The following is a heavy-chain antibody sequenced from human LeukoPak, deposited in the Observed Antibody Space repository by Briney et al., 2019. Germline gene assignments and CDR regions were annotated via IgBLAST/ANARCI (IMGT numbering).Heavy chain of an antibody. D-gene: IGHD3-16*02. CDR1: GGSISSSSYY. CDR2: IYYSGST. CDR3: ARYYDYVWGGYRIFDY. V-gene: IGHV4-39*01. Sequence: PSETLSLTCTVSGGSISSSSYYWGWIRQPPGKGLEWIGSIYYSGSTYYNPSLKSRVTISVDTSKNQFSLKLSSVTAADTAVYYCARYYDYVWGGYRIFDYWGQGTLVTVSS. J-gene: IGHJ4*02.